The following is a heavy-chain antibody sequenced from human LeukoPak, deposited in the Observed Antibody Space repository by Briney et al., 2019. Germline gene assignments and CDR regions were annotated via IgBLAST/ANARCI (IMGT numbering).Heavy chain of an antibody. J-gene: IGHJ4*02. Sequence: AGGSLRLSCAASGFTFSSYWMSWVRQAPGKGLEWVANIKKDGSEKYYVDSVEGRLTISRDNAKTSLYLQMDSLRAEDTAVYYCARWPIGQLGYFDYWGQGTLVTVSS. CDR3: ARWPIGQLGYFDY. V-gene: IGHV3-7*01. D-gene: IGHD6-13*01. CDR2: IKKDGSEK. CDR1: GFTFSSYW.